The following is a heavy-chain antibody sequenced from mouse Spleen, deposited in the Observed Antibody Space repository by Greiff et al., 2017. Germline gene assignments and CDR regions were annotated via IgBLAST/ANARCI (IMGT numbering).Heavy chain of an antibody. CDR2: ISSGSSTI. CDR1: GFTFSDYG. V-gene: IGHV5-17*01. D-gene: IGHD1-1*01. J-gene: IGHJ2*01. Sequence: EVKLMESGGGLVKPGGSLKLSCAASGFTFSDYGMHWVRQAPEKGLEWVAYISSGSSTIYYADTVKGRFTISRDNAKNTLFLQMTSLRSEDTAMYYCARGLTVVADYFDYWGQGTTLTVSS. CDR3: ARGLTVVADYFDY.